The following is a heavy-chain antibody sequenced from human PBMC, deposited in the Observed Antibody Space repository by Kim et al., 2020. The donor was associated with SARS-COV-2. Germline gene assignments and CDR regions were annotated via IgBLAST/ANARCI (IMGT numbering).Heavy chain of an antibody. CDR1: GFTFSDFY. Sequence: WGSLRLSCVASGFTFSDFYMSWFRQGPGKGLEWVSYISPTATTVAYSDSVQGRFTISRDNAKNSLYLQINSLRAEDTAVYYCARGHTLTAPWGQGTLVTV. V-gene: IGHV3-11*04. J-gene: IGHJ5*02. CDR3: ARGHTLTAP. CDR2: ISPTATTV. D-gene: IGHD2-21*02.